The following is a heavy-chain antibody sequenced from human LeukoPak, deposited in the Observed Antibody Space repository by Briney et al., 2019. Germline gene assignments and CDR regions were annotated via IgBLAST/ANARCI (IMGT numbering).Heavy chain of an antibody. Sequence: PETLSLTCAVYGGSFRGYYWSWLRQPPGKGLEWIGEINHSGSTNYNPSLKSRVTISVDTSKNQFSLKLSSVTAADTAVYYCARGPGYCSSTSCYYYYGMDVWGQGTTVTVSS. J-gene: IGHJ6*02. CDR1: GGSFRGYY. V-gene: IGHV4-34*01. CDR2: INHSGST. D-gene: IGHD2-2*01. CDR3: ARGPGYCSSTSCYYYYGMDV.